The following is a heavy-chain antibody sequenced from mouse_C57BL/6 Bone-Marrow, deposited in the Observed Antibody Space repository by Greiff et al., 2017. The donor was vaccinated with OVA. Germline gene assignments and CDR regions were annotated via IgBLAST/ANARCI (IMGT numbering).Heavy chain of an antibody. J-gene: IGHJ2*01. CDR2: INPNNGGT. CDR1: GYTFTDYY. CDR3: ARWGLLRGD. V-gene: IGHV1-26*01. D-gene: IGHD2-3*01. Sequence: EVQLQQSGPELVKPGASVKISCKASGYTFTDYYMNWVKQSHGKSLEWIGDINPNNGGTSYNQKFKGKATLTVDKSSSTAYMELRSLTSEDSAVYYCARWGLLRGDWGQGTTLTVSS.